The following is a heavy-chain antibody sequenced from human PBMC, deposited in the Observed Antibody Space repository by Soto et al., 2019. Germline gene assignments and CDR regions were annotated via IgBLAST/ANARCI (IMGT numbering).Heavy chain of an antibody. D-gene: IGHD3-9*01. CDR3: ARSSYYDILTGYPRGFDP. Sequence: SETLSLTCAVSGGSISSVGYSWSWIRQPPGKGLEWIGYIYHSGSTYYNPSLKSRVTISVDTSKNQFSLKLSSVTAADTAVYYCARSSYYDILTGYPRGFDPWGQGTLVTVSS. J-gene: IGHJ5*02. V-gene: IGHV4-30-2*05. CDR1: GGSISSVGYS. CDR2: IYHSGST.